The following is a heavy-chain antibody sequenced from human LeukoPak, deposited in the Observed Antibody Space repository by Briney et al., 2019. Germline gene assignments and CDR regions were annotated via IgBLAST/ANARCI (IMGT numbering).Heavy chain of an antibody. CDR2: FDPEDGET. V-gene: IGHV1-24*01. CDR1: GYTLTELS. CDR3: ATDPGFLEWPSSP. Sequence: GASVKVSCKVSGYTLTELSMHWVRQAPGKGLEWMGGFDPEDGETIYAQKFQGRVTITEDTSTDTAYMELSSLRSEDTAVYYCATDPGFLEWPSSPWGQGTLVTVSS. D-gene: IGHD3-3*01. J-gene: IGHJ5*02.